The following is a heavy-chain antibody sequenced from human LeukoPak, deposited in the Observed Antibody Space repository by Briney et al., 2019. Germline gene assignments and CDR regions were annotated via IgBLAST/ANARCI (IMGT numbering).Heavy chain of an antibody. CDR3: AKVGDSYGFYFDY. CDR2: ISGNTGAT. V-gene: IGHV3-23*01. Sequence: PGGSLRLSCAASGFTFKNFVMTWVRQAPGQGLDWVSAISGNTGATYYADSVKGRFTISRDNSKNTLYLQMNSLRAEDTAVYYCAKVGDSYGFYFDYWGQGTLVTVSS. J-gene: IGHJ4*02. D-gene: IGHD5-18*01. CDR1: GFTFKNFV.